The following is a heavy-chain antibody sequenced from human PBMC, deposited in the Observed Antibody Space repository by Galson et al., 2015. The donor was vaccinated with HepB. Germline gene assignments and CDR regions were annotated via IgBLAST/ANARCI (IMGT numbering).Heavy chain of an antibody. Sequence: CTVSGGSISSGDYYWSWIRQPPGKGLEWIGYISYSGSTYYNPSLNSRVAISLDTSKGQFSLKLSSMTAADTAVYYCARVLAGVCSLWGQGTLVTVSS. V-gene: IGHV4-30-4*01. CDR1: GGSISSGDYY. CDR3: ARVLAGVCSL. CDR2: ISYSGST. D-gene: IGHD2-8*01. J-gene: IGHJ4*02.